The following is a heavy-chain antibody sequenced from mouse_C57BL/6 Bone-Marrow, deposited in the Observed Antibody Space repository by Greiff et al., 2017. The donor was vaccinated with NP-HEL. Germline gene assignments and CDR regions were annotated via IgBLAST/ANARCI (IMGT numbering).Heavy chain of an antibody. D-gene: IGHD2-2*01. J-gene: IGHJ1*03. V-gene: IGHV1-19*01. CDR1: GYTFTDYY. Sequence: VHVKQSGPVLVKPGASVKMSCKASGYTFTDYYMNWVKQSHGKSLEWIGVINPYNGGTSYNQKFKGKATLTVDKSSSTAYLELNSLTSEDSAFYYCATDYGYWGWYFDVWGTGTTVTVSS. CDR2: INPYNGGT. CDR3: ATDYGYWGWYFDV.